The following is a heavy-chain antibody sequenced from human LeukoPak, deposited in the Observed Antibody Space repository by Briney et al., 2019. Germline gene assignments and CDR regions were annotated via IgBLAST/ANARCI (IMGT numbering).Heavy chain of an antibody. V-gene: IGHV1-69*05. J-gene: IGHJ6*03. CDR3: ARGVTPYYYMDV. CDR2: IIPIFGTA. CDR1: GGTLSSYG. Sequence: SVKVSCKASGGTLSSYGIGWVRQAPGQGLEWMGRIIPIFGTANYAQKFQGRVTITTDESTSTAYMELSSLRSEDTAVYYCARGVTPYYYMDVWGKGTTVTVSS. D-gene: IGHD4-23*01.